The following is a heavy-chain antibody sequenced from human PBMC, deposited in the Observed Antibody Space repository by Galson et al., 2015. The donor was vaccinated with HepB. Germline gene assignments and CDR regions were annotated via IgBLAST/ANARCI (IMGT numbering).Heavy chain of an antibody. CDR2: ISYDGSIK. Sequence: SLRLSCAASGFIFSSYAIHWVRQAPGKGLEWVAVISYDGSIKYYADSVKGRFTISRDNSKNRLYLQMNSLRAEDTAVYYCARGLYGDYSRPFSAEYFQHWGQGTLVTVSS. CDR1: GFIFSSYA. CDR3: ARGLYGDYSRPFSAEYFQH. D-gene: IGHD4-17*01. V-gene: IGHV3-30*04. J-gene: IGHJ1*01.